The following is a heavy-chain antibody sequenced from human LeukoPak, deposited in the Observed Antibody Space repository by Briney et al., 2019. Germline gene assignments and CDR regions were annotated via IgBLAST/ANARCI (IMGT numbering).Heavy chain of an antibody. V-gene: IGHV5-51*01. CDR1: GYRSTRYW. CDR3: AALDGTRGGDY. D-gene: IGHD3-16*01. J-gene: IGHJ4*02. Sequence: RGESLKISCKGSGYRSTRYWIAWVRQMPGKGLEWLVIIYSDDSYTRYSPSFEGQVSISADKSINTAYLQWGSLKASDTAIYYCAALDGTRGGDYWGQGTLVTVSS. CDR2: IYSDDSYT.